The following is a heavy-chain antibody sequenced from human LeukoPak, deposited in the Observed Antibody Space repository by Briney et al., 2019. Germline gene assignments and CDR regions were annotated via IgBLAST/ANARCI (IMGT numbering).Heavy chain of an antibody. CDR1: GGSISSYY. D-gene: IGHD3-22*01. Sequence: PSETLSLTCTVSGGSISSYYWSWIRQPAGKGLEWIGRIYTSGSTNYNPSLKSRVTMSVDTSKNQFSLKLSSVTAADTAVYYCAREGGFYYYDSSGSGAYAFDIWGQGTMVTVSS. CDR3: AREGGFYYYDSSGSGAYAFDI. V-gene: IGHV4-4*07. CDR2: IYTSGST. J-gene: IGHJ3*02.